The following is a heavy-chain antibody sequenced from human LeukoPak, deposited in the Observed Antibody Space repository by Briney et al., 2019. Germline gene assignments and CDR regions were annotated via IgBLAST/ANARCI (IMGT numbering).Heavy chain of an antibody. Sequence: PGGSLRLSCAASGFTFSSYAMHWVRQAPGKGLEYVSAISSNGGSTYYANSVKGRFTISRDNSKNTLYLRMNSLRAEDTAVYYCARDNQLLFYYWGQGTLVTVSS. CDR1: GFTFSSYA. D-gene: IGHD2-2*01. CDR2: ISSNGGST. J-gene: IGHJ4*02. CDR3: ARDNQLLFYY. V-gene: IGHV3-64*01.